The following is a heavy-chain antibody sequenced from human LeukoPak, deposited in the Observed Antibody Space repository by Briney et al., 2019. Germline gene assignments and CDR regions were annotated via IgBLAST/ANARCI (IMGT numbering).Heavy chain of an antibody. J-gene: IGHJ4*02. V-gene: IGHV3-74*01. CDR3: ARDGNDYSNSH. D-gene: IGHD4-11*01. Sequence: GVSLRLSCAASGFTFSSYWMHWVRQAPGKGLVWVSRTNSDGSSTSYADSVKGRFTISRDNAKNTLYLQMNSLRAEDTAVYYCARDGNDYSNSHWGQGTLVTVSS. CDR2: TNSDGSST. CDR1: GFTFSSYW.